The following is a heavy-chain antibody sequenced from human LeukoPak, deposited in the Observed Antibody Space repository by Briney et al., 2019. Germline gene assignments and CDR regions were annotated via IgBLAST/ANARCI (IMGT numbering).Heavy chain of an antibody. CDR2: ITSSSTYI. D-gene: IGHD1-26*01. CDR1: GFTFNNYN. Sequence: GGSLRLSCAASGFTFNNYNMNWVRQAPGKALEWVSSITSSSTYIFYADSVKGRFTISRDNAKNSLYLQMNSLGPEDTALYYCARDPYSGNYGNYYYYYMDVWGKGTTVTISS. CDR3: ARDPYSGNYGNYYYYYMDV. V-gene: IGHV3-21*01. J-gene: IGHJ6*03.